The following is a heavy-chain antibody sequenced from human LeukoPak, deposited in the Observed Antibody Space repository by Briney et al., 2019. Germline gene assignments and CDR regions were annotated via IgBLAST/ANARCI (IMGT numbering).Heavy chain of an antibody. Sequence: SVKVSCKASGGTFSSYAISWVRQAPGQGLEWMGRIIPIFGTANYAQKFQGRVTITTDESTSTAYMELSSLRSEDTAVYYCAESSGGEYYFDYWGQGTLVTVSS. D-gene: IGHD1-14*01. V-gene: IGHV1-69*05. J-gene: IGHJ4*02. CDR1: GGTFSSYA. CDR2: IIPIFGTA. CDR3: AESSGGEYYFDY.